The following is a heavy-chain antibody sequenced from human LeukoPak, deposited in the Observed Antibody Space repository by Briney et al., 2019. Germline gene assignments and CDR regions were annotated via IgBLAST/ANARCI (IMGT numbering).Heavy chain of an antibody. D-gene: IGHD4-17*01. CDR1: GFTFSNYE. CDR2: ISNSGSTI. J-gene: IGHJ5*02. V-gene: IGHV3-48*03. CDR3: TRGYGDWFDP. Sequence: GGSLRLSCAASGFTFSNYEMNWVRQAPGKGLEWVSYISNSGSTIYYADSVKGRFTISRDNAKNSLYLQMNSLRAEDTAVYYCTRGYGDWFDPWGQGTLVTVSS.